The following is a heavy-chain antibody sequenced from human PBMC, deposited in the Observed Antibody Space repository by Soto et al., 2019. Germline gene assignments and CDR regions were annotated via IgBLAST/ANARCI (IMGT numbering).Heavy chain of an antibody. CDR1: GGTFSSYA. Sequence: QVQLVQSGAEVKKPGASVKVSCKASGGTFSSYAISWVRQAPGQGLEWMGGIIPIFGTANYAQKFQGRVTITADESTSTADMELSSMRSEDTAVYYCARDREGFGESDYWGEGTLVTVSS. CDR3: ARDREGFGESDY. CDR2: IIPIFGTA. D-gene: IGHD3-10*01. V-gene: IGHV1-69*12. J-gene: IGHJ4*02.